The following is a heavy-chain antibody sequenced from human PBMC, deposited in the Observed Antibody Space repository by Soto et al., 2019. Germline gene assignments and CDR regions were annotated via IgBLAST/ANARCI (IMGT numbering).Heavy chain of an antibody. Sequence: QVQLQESGPGLVKPSQTLSLTCTVSGGSISSGGYYWSWIRQHPGKGLEWIGYIYYSGSTYYNPSLKSRVTISVDTSKNQFSLKLSSVTAADTAVYYCARSDEVHSSSEGYYGMDVWGQGTTVTVSS. J-gene: IGHJ6*02. D-gene: IGHD6-6*01. CDR3: ARSDEVHSSSEGYYGMDV. CDR2: IYYSGST. V-gene: IGHV4-31*03. CDR1: GGSISSGGYY.